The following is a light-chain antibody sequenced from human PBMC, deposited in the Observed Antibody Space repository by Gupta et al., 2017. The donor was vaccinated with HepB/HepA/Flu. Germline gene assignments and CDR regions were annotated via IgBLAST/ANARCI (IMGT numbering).Light chain of an antibody. V-gene: IGLV1-47*02. CDR3: GGLDDSRSGYV. CDR1: SSNIGNDN. Sequence: QPVLTQPPSASGPPGQRVTISCSGSSSNIGNDNAYWYQQHPGTAPKLLIYNDNQRPSAVPERFSGSKSVTTAALSISGLRAEDEADYYCGGLDDSRSGYVFGAGTKLTVL. J-gene: IGLJ1*01. CDR2: NDN.